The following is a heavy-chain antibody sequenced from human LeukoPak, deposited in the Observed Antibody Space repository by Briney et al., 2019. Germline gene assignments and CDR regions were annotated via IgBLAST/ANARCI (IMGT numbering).Heavy chain of an antibody. J-gene: IGHJ5*02. CDR3: ARGGYCSGGSCYLTWFGP. CDR1: GGSISSGGSY. D-gene: IGHD2-15*01. Sequence: SQTLSLTCTVSGGSISSGGSYWSWIRQHPGKGLEWVGYIYHSGSTYYNPSLKSRLTISVDTRKNQLSLKLSSLTAADTAVYYCARGGYCSGGSCYLTWFGPWGQGTLVTVSS. V-gene: IGHV4-31*03. CDR2: IYHSGST.